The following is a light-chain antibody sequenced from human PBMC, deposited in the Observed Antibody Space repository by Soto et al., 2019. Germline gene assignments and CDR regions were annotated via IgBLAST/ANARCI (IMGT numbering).Light chain of an antibody. J-gene: IGLJ3*02. CDR1: SSNIGTNA. CDR3: AVWDDSLNGWV. V-gene: IGLV1-44*01. CDR2: SND. Sequence: QSVVTQPPSASGTHGQRVTISCSGSSSNIGTNAVNWCQQLPGTAPRLIIYSNDQRPPGFPDRFSGSKSGTSASLGISGLQSEDEADYGFAVWDDSLNGWVFGGGTKVTVL.